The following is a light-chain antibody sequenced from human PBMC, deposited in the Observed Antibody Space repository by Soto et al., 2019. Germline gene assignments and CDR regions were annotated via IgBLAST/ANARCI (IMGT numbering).Light chain of an antibody. CDR1: QSISNH. CDR2: AAS. V-gene: IGKV1-39*01. CDR3: QQSYTTPIT. J-gene: IGKJ5*01. Sequence: DIQMTQSPSSLSASVEDRVIITCRASQSISNHLNWYQQKPGKAPNLLVYAASSLQSGVPSRFTDSGSGTDFTLTISSLQPEDFATYFCQQSYTTPITFGQWTRLEI.